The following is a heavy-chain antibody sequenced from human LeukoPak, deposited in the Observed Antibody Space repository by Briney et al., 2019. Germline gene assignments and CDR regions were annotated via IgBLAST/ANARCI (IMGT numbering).Heavy chain of an antibody. CDR3: ARIGVDAFDI. Sequence: GGSLRLSCAASGFTFGSYTMNWVRQAPGKGLEWVSSISSGSTYTHYADSVKGRFTISRDNAKNSSYLQMNSLRADDTAVYYCARIGVDAFDIWGQGTMVTVSS. J-gene: IGHJ3*02. CDR1: GFTFGSYT. CDR2: ISSGSTYT. V-gene: IGHV3-21*01.